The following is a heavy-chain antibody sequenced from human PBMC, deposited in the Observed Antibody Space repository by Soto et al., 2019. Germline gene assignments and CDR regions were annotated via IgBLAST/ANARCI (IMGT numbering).Heavy chain of an antibody. Sequence: QVQLVQSGAEVKKPGASVKVSCKASGYTFTKYALHWVRQAPGQRLEWMGWLNAGNGNTKYSQKFQGRVTITRYASASTSSMQLSSLRSEDTAVYYCASGEGDCSGGTCYRWFDPWGQGTLVTVSS. J-gene: IGHJ5*02. CDR3: ASGEGDCSGGTCYRWFDP. D-gene: IGHD2-15*01. CDR1: GYTFTKYA. V-gene: IGHV1-3*01. CDR2: LNAGNGNT.